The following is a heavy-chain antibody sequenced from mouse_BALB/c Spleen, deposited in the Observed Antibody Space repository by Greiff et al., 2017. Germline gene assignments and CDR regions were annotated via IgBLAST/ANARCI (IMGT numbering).Heavy chain of an antibody. CDR3: ARRDGYYDYFDY. V-gene: IGHV1S137*01. J-gene: IGHJ2*01. CDR2: ISTYYGDA. D-gene: IGHD2-3*01. CDR1: GYTFTDYA. Sequence: QVQLQQSGAELVRPGVSVKISCKGSGYTFTDYAMHWVKQSHAKSLEWIGVISTYYGDASYNQKFKGKATMTVDKSSSTAYMELARLTSEDSAIYYCARRDGYYDYFDYWGQGTTLTVSS.